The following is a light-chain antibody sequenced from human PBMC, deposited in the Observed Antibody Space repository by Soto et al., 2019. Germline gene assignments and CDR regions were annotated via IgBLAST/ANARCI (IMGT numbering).Light chain of an antibody. CDR2: DTS. J-gene: IGKJ1*01. CDR1: QSVSSSY. V-gene: IGKV3-20*01. Sequence: EIVLTQSPGTLSLSPGERATLSCRASQSVSSSYLAWYQQKPGQAPRLLIYDTSSRATGIPDRFSGSGSGTDFTLAISRLEPEDVAVYYCQQFGSSPSFGQGTKVELK. CDR3: QQFGSSPS.